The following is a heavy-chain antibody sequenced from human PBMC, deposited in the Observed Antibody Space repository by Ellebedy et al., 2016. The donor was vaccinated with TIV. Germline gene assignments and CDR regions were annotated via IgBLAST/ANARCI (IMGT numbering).Heavy chain of an antibody. D-gene: IGHD6-6*01. CDR1: GFTFSSYG. Sequence: GGSLRLSCAASGFTFSSYGMHWVRQAPGRGLEWVANLKQDGGEEYYVDSVNGRFTISRDNAKNSLYLQMNSLRVEDTAVYYCARSRYPGARSSFDSWGQGTLVTVSS. J-gene: IGHJ4*02. CDR3: ARSRYPGARSSFDS. V-gene: IGHV3-7*01. CDR2: LKQDGGEE.